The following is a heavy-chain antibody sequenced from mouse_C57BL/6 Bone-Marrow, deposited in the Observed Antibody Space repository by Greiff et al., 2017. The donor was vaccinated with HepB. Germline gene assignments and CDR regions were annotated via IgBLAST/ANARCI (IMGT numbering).Heavy chain of an antibody. CDR3: ARRGYYGSSLYYAMDY. D-gene: IGHD1-1*01. V-gene: IGHV5-12*01. Sequence: DVMLVESGGGLVQPGGSLKLSCAASGFTFSDYYMYWVRQTPEKRLEWVAYISNGGGSTYYPDTVKGRFTISRDNAKNTLYLQMSRLKSEDTAMYYCARRGYYGSSLYYAMDYWGQGTSVTVSS. CDR2: ISNGGGST. J-gene: IGHJ4*01. CDR1: GFTFSDYY.